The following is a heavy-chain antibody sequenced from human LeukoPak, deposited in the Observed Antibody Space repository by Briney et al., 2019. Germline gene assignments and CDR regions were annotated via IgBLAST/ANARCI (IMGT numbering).Heavy chain of an antibody. CDR3: ARGPGWPDSYYYYGMDV. CDR1: GGSFSGYY. Sequence: PSETLSLTCAVYGGSFSGYYWSWIRQPPGKGLEWIGAINHSGSTNYNPSLKSRVTISVDTSKNQFSLKLSSVTAADTAVYYCARGPGWPDSYYYYGMDVWGQGTTVTVSS. D-gene: IGHD6-19*01. CDR2: INHSGST. J-gene: IGHJ6*02. V-gene: IGHV4-34*01.